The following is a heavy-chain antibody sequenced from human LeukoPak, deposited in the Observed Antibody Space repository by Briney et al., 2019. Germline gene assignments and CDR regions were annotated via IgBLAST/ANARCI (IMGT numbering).Heavy chain of an antibody. CDR2: ISAYNGNT. D-gene: IGHD6-13*01. J-gene: IGHJ6*02. V-gene: IGHV1-18*01. CDR1: GYTFTSYG. Sequence: ASVKVSCKASGYTFTSYGISWVRQAPGQGLEWMGWISAYNGNTNYAQKLQGGVTMTTDTSTSTAYMELRSLRSDDTAVYYCARDGLGFGSAGTPRYYYGMDVWGQGTTVTVSS. CDR3: ARDGLGFGSAGTPRYYYGMDV.